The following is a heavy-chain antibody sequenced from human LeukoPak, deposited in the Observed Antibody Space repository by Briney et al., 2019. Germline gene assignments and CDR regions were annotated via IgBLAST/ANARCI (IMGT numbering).Heavy chain of an antibody. J-gene: IGHJ5*02. CDR1: GGSISSYY. V-gene: IGHV4-4*07. CDR3: ARRGSSGWLQVGWFDP. CDR2: IYTSGST. D-gene: IGHD6-19*01. Sequence: SETLSLTCTVSGGSISSYYWSWIRQPAGKGLEWIGRIYTSGSTNYNPSLKSRVTMSVDTSKNQFSLKLSSVTAADTAVYYCARRGSSGWLQVGWFDPWGQGTLVTVSS.